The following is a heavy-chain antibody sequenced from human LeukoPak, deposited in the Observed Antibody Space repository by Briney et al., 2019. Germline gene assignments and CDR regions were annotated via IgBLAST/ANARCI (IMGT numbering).Heavy chain of an antibody. CDR2: IYYSGST. J-gene: IGHJ2*01. Sequence: PSETLSLTCTVSGGSISSSSYYWGWIRQPPGKGLEWIGSIYYSGSTYYNPSLKSRVTISVDTSKNQFSLKLSSVTAADTAVYYCARDSSLGLAGTWYFDLWGRGTLVTVSS. CDR1: GGSISSSSYY. D-gene: IGHD6-19*01. CDR3: ARDSSLGLAGTWYFDL. V-gene: IGHV4-39*02.